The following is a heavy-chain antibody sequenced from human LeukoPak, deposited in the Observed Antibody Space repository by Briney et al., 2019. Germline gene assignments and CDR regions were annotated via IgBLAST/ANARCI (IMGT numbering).Heavy chain of an antibody. CDR1: GFTFSSYA. CDR3: AKSSYYDSSGYYREYYFDF. V-gene: IGHV3-23*01. J-gene: IGHJ4*02. CDR2: ISGSGGST. D-gene: IGHD3-22*01. Sequence: GGSLRLSCAASGFTFSSYAMSWVRQAPGKGLEGVSAISGSGGSTYYADSVKGRFTISRDNSKNTLYLQMNSLRDEDTAVYYCAKSSYYDSSGYYREYYFDFWGQGTLVTVSS.